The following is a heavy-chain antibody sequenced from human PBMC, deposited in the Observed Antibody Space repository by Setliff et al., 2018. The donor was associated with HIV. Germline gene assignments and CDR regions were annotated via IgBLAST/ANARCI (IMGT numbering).Heavy chain of an antibody. Sequence: SETLSLTCTVSGGSISSYYWSWIRQPAGKGLEWIGHIYISGSTNYNPSFNSRVTMSVDTSKNQFSLRLTSVTAADTAVYWCARGTFGIATPGVYFDYWGQGLLVTVSS. J-gene: IGHJ4*02. CDR3: ARGTFGIATPGVYFDY. D-gene: IGHD3-3*01. CDR1: GGSISSYY. CDR2: IYISGST. V-gene: IGHV4-4*07.